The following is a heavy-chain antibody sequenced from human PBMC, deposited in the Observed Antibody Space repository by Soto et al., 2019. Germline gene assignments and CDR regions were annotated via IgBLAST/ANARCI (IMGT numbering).Heavy chain of an antibody. J-gene: IGHJ4*02. V-gene: IGHV2-5*02. CDR2: IYWDDDK. D-gene: IGHD3-16*02. Sequence: QITLKESGPTLVKPTQTLTLTCTFSGFSLSTSGVGVGWIRQPPGKALEWLALIYWDDDKRYSPSLKSRLTTTKHTSKNQVVLTITTMDPLDTATYYCAHSRLYDYVWGSYRNPPYFDYWGQGNLVTVSS. CDR1: GFSLSTSGVG. CDR3: AHSRLYDYVWGSYRNPPYFDY.